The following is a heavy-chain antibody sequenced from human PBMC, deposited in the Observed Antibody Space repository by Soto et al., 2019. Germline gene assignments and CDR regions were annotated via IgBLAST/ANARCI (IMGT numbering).Heavy chain of an antibody. CDR3: ARDLGYYDSSGYFDY. CDR1: GFTFSYYC. Sequence: GGSLRLSCSASGFTFSYYCMSWIRQSPGKGLEWISYIDSSGSIIYYADSVKGRFTISRDNAKNSLYLQMNSLRAEDTAVYYCARDLGYYDSSGYFDYWGQGTLVTVSS. CDR2: IDSSGSII. V-gene: IGHV3-11*01. J-gene: IGHJ4*02. D-gene: IGHD3-22*01.